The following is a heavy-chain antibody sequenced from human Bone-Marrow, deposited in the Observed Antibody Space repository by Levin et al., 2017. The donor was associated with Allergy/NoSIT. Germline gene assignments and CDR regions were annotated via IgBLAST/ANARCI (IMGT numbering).Heavy chain of an antibody. CDR1: GFTFSSYA. Sequence: GGSLRLSCAASGFTFSSYAMSWVRQAPGKGLEWVSAISGSGGSTYYADSVKGRFTISRDNSKNTLYLQMNSLRAEDTAVYYCAKNDIVVVVAADLDYWGQGTLVTVSS. CDR3: AKNDIVVVVAADLDY. D-gene: IGHD2-15*01. CDR2: ISGSGGST. J-gene: IGHJ4*02. V-gene: IGHV3-23*01.